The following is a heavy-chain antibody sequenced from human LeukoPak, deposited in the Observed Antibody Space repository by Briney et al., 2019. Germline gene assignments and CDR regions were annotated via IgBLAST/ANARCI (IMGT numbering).Heavy chain of an antibody. CDR3: ARGSYIGVAVTAYFGY. J-gene: IGHJ4*02. V-gene: IGHV1-69*13. D-gene: IGHD2-21*02. Sequence: SMKVSCKASGGTFSSYAINWVRQAPGQGLEWMGGIIPMFGTANYAQKFQGRVTITADESTSTAFMELRSLRSEDTAVYYCARGSYIGVAVTAYFGYWGQGTLVTVSS. CDR2: IIPMFGTA. CDR1: GGTFSSYA.